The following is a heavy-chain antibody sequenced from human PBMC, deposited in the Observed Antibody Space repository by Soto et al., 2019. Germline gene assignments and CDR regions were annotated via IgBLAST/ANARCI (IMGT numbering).Heavy chain of an antibody. CDR3: ASLGPGVVITDY. J-gene: IGHJ4*02. Sequence: SETLSLTCTVSGGSISSYYWSWIRQPPGKGLEWIGYIYYSGSTNYNPSLKSRVTISVDTSKNQFSLKLSSVTAADTAVYYCASLGPGVVITDYWGQGTLVTVSS. D-gene: IGHD3-3*01. CDR1: GGSISSYY. V-gene: IGHV4-59*01. CDR2: IYYSGST.